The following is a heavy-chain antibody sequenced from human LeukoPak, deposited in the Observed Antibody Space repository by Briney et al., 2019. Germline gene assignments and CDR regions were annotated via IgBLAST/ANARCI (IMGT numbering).Heavy chain of an antibody. CDR2: IVVGSGNT. Sequence: GTSVKVSCKASGFTFTSSAVQWVRQARGQRLGWIGWIVVGSGNTNYAQKFQERVTITRDMSTSTAYMELSSLRSEDTAVYYCAASRHCSSTSCYYFAFDIWGQGTMVTVSS. D-gene: IGHD2-2*01. CDR3: AASRHCSSTSCYYFAFDI. V-gene: IGHV1-58*01. CDR1: GFTFTSSA. J-gene: IGHJ3*02.